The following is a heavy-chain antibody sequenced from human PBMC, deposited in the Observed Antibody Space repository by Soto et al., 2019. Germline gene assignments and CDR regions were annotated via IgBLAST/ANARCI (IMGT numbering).Heavy chain of an antibody. V-gene: IGHV4-38-2*01. CDR3: GRSGDYYGAYIDY. CDR1: GYSISSGYY. D-gene: IGHD4-17*01. Sequence: PSETLSLTCGVSGYSISSGYYWPWMRQSPGKGLEWIGSINHSGNTYYNPSLRSRITMSVDSSKNQLSLKVSFVTDADTAVYYCGRSGDYYGAYIDYWGQGTLVTVSS. CDR2: INHSGNT. J-gene: IGHJ4*02.